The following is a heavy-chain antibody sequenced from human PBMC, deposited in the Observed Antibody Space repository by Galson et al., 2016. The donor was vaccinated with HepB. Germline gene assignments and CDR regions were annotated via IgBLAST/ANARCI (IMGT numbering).Heavy chain of an antibody. CDR1: GGSISSRGYY. CDR2: IYYSGGT. V-gene: IGHV4-31*03. Sequence: TLSLTCTVSGGSISSRGYYWSWIRQNPGKGLEWIGYIYYSGGTYYNPSLQSRLTISLDTSKNHCSLKLDSVTAANTAVYYCAGYEVVSFDYWGQRTLVTVSS. CDR3: AGYEVVSFDY. D-gene: IGHD2-15*01. J-gene: IGHJ4*02.